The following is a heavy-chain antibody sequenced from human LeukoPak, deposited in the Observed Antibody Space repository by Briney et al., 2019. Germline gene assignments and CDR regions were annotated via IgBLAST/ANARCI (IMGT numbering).Heavy chain of an antibody. J-gene: IGHJ4*02. Sequence: SETLSLTCTVSGGSISSGGYYWSWLRQHPGKGLEWIGYIYYSGSTYYNPSLKSRVTISVDTSKNQFSLKLSSVTAADTAVYYCARARADVSSWTGVDYWGQGTLVTVSS. D-gene: IGHD6-13*01. CDR3: ARARADVSSWTGVDY. CDR1: GGSISSGGYY. V-gene: IGHV4-31*03. CDR2: IYYSGST.